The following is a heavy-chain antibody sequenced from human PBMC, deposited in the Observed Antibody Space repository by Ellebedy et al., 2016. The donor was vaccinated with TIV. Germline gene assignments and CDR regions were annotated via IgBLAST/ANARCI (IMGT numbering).Heavy chain of an antibody. J-gene: IGHJ4*02. CDR1: GYTFSDHH. CDR3: AKDKGTF. V-gene: IGHV3-11*05. Sequence: GESLKISXAASGYTFSDHHMSWIRQAPGTGLEWVSDISSSFSTNYADSVKGRFTISRDNAKNTLYLQMNSLRAEDTAVYYCAKDKGTFWGQGILVTVSS. CDR2: ISSSFST.